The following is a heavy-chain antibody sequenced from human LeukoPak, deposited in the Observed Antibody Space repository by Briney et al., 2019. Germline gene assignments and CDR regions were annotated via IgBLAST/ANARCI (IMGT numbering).Heavy chain of an antibody. CDR3: ARSSSYYHFGMDV. CDR1: GFTFSRCA. V-gene: IGHV3-30-3*01. J-gene: IGHJ6*02. CDR2: ISYDGSNK. D-gene: IGHD3-22*01. Sequence: PGRSLRLSCVASGFTFSRCAMHWVRQAPGKGPEWVAVISYDGSNKYYADSVKGRFTISRDNSKNTLYLQMNSLRAEDTAVYYCARSSSYYHFGMDVWGQGTTVTVSS.